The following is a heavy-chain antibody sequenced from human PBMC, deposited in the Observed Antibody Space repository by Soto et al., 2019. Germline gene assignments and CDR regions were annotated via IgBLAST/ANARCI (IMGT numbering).Heavy chain of an antibody. Sequence: QVQLVQSGAEVKKPGSSVKVSCKASGGTFSNYAINWVRQAPGQGLEWMGGIIPLFGTPNYAQKFQGRVTFTAHKSTSTAYMELRSLRSDDTAVYYCARGWETVGTTTPFAYWSQGTLVTVSS. V-gene: IGHV1-69*06. CDR2: IIPLFGTP. CDR3: ARGWETVGTTTPFAY. J-gene: IGHJ4*02. D-gene: IGHD1-26*01. CDR1: GGTFSNYA.